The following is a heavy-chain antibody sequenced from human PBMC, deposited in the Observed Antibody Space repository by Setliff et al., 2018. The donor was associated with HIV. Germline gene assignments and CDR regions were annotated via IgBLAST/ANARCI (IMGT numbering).Heavy chain of an antibody. CDR2: ISGSGGNT. CDR3: ARDDGGYNYAEAFDV. D-gene: IGHD3-16*01. J-gene: IGHJ3*01. V-gene: IGHV3-23*01. Sequence: GGSLRLSCAASGFTFMNYAMSWVRQAPGKGLAWVSTISGSGGNTYYADSVKGRFTISRDNSNNMLFLQMNSLRSDDTAVYYCARDDGGYNYAEAFDVWGQGTMVTVSS. CDR1: GFTFMNYA.